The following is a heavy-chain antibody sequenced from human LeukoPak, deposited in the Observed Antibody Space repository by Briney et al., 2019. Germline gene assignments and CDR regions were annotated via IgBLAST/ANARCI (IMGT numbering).Heavy chain of an antibody. J-gene: IGHJ6*02. CDR1: GYTFSGYY. CDR2: INPNGGST. Sequence: ASLTVSCKASGYTFSGYYMHWVRQAPGQGLEWMGWINPNGGSTNYAQKFQGRVTMTRDTSISTVYMELSRLSPDETAVYSCARALEYSSGWYVGRYYYYGMDVWGQGTTVTVSS. CDR3: ARALEYSSGWYVGRYYYYGMDV. D-gene: IGHD6-19*01. V-gene: IGHV1-2*02.